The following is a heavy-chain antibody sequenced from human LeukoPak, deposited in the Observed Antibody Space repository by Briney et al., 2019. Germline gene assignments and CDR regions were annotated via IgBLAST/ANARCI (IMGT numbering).Heavy chain of an antibody. V-gene: IGHV3-7*01. J-gene: IGHJ4*02. D-gene: IGHD5-24*01. CDR3: ATRNNGCPYH. CDR2: IKQDGSEE. Sequence: PGGSLRLSCAASGFTFTTYWMMWVRQAPGKGLEWVAKIKQDGSEEYYVDSVRGRFTISRDKAKNPVYLQMNSLRAEDTAVYYCATRNNGCPYHWGQGTLVTVSS. CDR1: GFTFTTYW.